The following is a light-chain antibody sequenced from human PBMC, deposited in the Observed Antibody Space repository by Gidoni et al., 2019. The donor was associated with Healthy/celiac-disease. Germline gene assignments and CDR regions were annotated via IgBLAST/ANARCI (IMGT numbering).Light chain of an antibody. CDR3: QVWDSSSAVV. J-gene: IGLJ2*01. CDR1: NIGSSS. Sequence: SSVMTQPPSVSVAPGQTARITCGGNNIGSSSVHWYQQKPGQAPVLLVYDDSDRPSGIPERSYGANSVNTATLTIRRVDSGDEADYYCQVWDSSSAVVFGGGTKLTVL. CDR2: DDS. V-gene: IGLV3-21*02.